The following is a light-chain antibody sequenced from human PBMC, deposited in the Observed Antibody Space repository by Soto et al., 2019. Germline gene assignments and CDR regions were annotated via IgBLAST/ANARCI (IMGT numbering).Light chain of an antibody. CDR3: SSYTISSTLA. CDR1: SRDVGGYNY. CDR2: EVS. J-gene: IGLJ2*01. Sequence: QSVLTQPASVSGSPGQTITISCTGTSRDVGGYNYVSWYQQHPGTAPKLMIYEVSLRPSGVSNRFSGSKSGNTASLTISGLQAEDEADYYCSSYTISSTLAFGGGTKVTVL. V-gene: IGLV2-14*01.